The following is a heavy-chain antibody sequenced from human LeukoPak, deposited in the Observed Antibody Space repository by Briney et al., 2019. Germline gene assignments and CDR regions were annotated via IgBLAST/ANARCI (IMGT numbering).Heavy chain of an antibody. V-gene: IGHV1-69*05. CDR1: GGTFSSFA. Sequence: ASVKVSCKASGGTFSSFAISWVRQAPGQGLEWMGGIIPIFGTANYAQKFQGRVTITTDESTSTAYMELSSLRSEDTAVYYCARLFYAVEGKSRNYYYMDVWGKGTTVTVSS. CDR2: IIPIFGTA. CDR3: ARLFYAVEGKSRNYYYMDV. D-gene: IGHD2-2*01. J-gene: IGHJ6*03.